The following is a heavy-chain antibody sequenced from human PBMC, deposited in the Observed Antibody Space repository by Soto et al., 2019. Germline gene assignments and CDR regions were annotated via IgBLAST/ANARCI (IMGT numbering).Heavy chain of an antibody. CDR1: GFTFSSYW. D-gene: IGHD3-16*01. J-gene: IGHJ3*02. Sequence: GGSLRLSCAASGFTFSSYWMSWVRQAPGKGLEWVANIKQDGSEKYYVDSVKGRFTISRDNAKNSLYLQMNSLRAEDTAVYYCASWGASDAFDIWGQGTMVTVSS. CDR3: ASWGASDAFDI. V-gene: IGHV3-7*01. CDR2: IKQDGSEK.